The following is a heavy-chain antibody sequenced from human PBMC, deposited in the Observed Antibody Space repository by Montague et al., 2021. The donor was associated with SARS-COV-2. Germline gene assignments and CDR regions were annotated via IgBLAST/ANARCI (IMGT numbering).Heavy chain of an antibody. J-gene: IGHJ6*02. CDR1: GGSISSSSYY. CDR2: IYYSGST. V-gene: IGHV4-39*07. CDR3: ARDLAGYYGSGSYGGMDV. Sequence: SETLSLTCTVSGGSISSSSYYWGWTRQPPGKGLEWIGSIYYSGSTYYNPPLKSRVTISVDTSKNQFSLKLSSVTAADTAVYYCARDLAGYYGSGSYGGMDVWGQGTTVTVSS. D-gene: IGHD3-10*01.